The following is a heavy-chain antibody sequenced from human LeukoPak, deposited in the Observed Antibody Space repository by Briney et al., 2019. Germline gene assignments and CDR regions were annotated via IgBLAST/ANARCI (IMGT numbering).Heavy chain of an antibody. CDR1: GFTFSSYA. Sequence: PGGSLRLSCAASGFTFSSYAMSWVRQAPGKGLEWVSAISGSGGSTYYADSVKGRFTISRDNSKNTLYLQMNSLRAEDTAVYNCAKDPNQLGIPYYFDYWGQGTLVTVSS. CDR2: ISGSGGST. V-gene: IGHV3-23*01. CDR3: AKDPNQLGIPYYFDY. D-gene: IGHD7-27*01. J-gene: IGHJ4*02.